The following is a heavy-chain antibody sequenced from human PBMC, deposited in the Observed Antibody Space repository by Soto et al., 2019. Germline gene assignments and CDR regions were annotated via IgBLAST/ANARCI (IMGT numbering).Heavy chain of an antibody. Sequence: GGSLRLSCAASGFTFSSYGMHWVRQAPGKGLEWVAVISYDGSNKYYADSVKGRFTISRDNSKNTLYLQMNSLRAEDTAVYYCARVSRDSSGYYSLLGYYYGMDVWGQGTTVTVSS. CDR2: ISYDGSNK. CDR3: ARVSRDSSGYYSLLGYYYGMDV. J-gene: IGHJ6*02. D-gene: IGHD3-22*01. V-gene: IGHV3-30*03. CDR1: GFTFSSYG.